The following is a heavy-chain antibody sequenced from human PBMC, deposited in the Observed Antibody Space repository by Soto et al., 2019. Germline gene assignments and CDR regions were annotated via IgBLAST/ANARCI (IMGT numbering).Heavy chain of an antibody. CDR1: DDSINSDKYY. V-gene: IGHV4-39*01. Sequence: QLQLQESGPGLVKPSETLSLTCSVSDDSINSDKYYWGWIRQPPGKGLEWIGSIYYRGNAYYNPSLQTRVTISLDKSNRQFSLKLNSVTAADSAVYFCARLEGLATISYYFDFWGPGALVTVSS. CDR2: IYYRGNA. CDR3: ARLEGLATISYYFDF. J-gene: IGHJ4*02. D-gene: IGHD3-9*01.